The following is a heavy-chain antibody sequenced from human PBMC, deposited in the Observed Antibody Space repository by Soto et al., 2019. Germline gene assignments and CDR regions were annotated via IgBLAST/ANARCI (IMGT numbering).Heavy chain of an antibody. V-gene: IGHV3-30-3*01. CDR1: GFTFSSYA. CDR3: ARVEGIAMIVVVTHYGMDV. CDR2: ISYDGSNE. J-gene: IGHJ6*02. D-gene: IGHD3-22*01. Sequence: GGSLRLSCAASGFTFSSYAMHWVRQAPGKGLEWVAVISYDGSNEYYADSVKGRFTISRDNSKNTLYLQMNSLRAEDTAVYYCARVEGIAMIVVVTHYGMDVWGQGTTVTVSS.